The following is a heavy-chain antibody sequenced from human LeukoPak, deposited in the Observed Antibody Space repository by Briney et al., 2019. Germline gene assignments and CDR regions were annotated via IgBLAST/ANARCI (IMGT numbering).Heavy chain of an antibody. CDR3: ARGLGVTANDY. Sequence: QPGGSLRLSCAASGFAVSSTYMSWVRQAPGKGLEWVSIIYSGGSTYYADSVKGRFTISRDNSKNTLYLQMNSLRAEDTAVYYCARGLGVTANDYWGQGTLVTVSS. J-gene: IGHJ4*02. CDR1: GFAVSSTY. V-gene: IGHV3-53*01. D-gene: IGHD2-21*02. CDR2: IYSGGST.